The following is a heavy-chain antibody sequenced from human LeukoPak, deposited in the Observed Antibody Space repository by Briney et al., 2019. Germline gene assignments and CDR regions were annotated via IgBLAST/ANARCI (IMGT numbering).Heavy chain of an antibody. J-gene: IGHJ4*02. Sequence: GESLKISCKGSGYNFSNYWIGWVRQMPGKGLEWMGIIYPDDSDTRYSPSFRGQVTISADKSISTAYLQWSSLKASDTAMYYCARRRDGYNQVYFDYWGQGTLVTVSS. D-gene: IGHD5-24*01. CDR3: ARRRDGYNQVYFDY. CDR2: IYPDDSDT. CDR1: GYNFSNYW. V-gene: IGHV5-51*01.